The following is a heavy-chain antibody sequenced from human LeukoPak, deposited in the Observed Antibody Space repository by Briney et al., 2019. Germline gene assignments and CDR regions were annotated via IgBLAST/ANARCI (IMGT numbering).Heavy chain of an antibody. J-gene: IGHJ4*02. CDR3: ALSNEAFDSAGYFDY. CDR2: IYPNNSDS. D-gene: IGHD3-22*01. V-gene: IGHV5-51*01. Sequence: GASLQISGEGSGSTFTNYWVGGVRQLPGKGLEWMGTIYPNNSDSRYNPSFRGQVTISVDRSITTAYLLWKSLKASDTAIYYCALSNEAFDSAGYFDYWGQGTLVTVSS. CDR1: GSTFTNYW.